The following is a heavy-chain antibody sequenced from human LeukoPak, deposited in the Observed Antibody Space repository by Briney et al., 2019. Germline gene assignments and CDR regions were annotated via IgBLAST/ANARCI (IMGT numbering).Heavy chain of an antibody. CDR2: ISGSGGST. CDR3: ANPSGWYYFDY. Sequence: GGSLRLSCAASGFTFSSCAMSWVRQAPGKGLEWVSAISGSGGSTYYADSVKGRFTISRDNSKNTLYLQMNSLRAEDTAVYYCANPSGWYYFDYWGQGTLVTVSS. V-gene: IGHV3-23*01. CDR1: GFTFSSCA. D-gene: IGHD6-19*01. J-gene: IGHJ4*02.